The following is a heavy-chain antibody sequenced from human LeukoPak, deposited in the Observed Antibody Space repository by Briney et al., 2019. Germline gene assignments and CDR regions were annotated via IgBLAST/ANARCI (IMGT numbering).Heavy chain of an antibody. CDR1: GYTFTNYG. V-gene: IGHV1-18*01. CDR2: ISGYNGNT. CDR3: ARTPSGWQWDY. J-gene: IGHJ4*02. Sequence: ASVKVSCKASGYTFTNYGISWVRQAPGQGLEWMGWISGYNGNTNYAQKLQGRVTLTTDTSTSTAYMELRSLRSDDTAVYYCARTPSGWQWDYWGQGTLVTVSS. D-gene: IGHD6-19*01.